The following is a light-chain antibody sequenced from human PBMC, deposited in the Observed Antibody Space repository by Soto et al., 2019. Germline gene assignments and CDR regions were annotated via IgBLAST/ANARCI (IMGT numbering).Light chain of an antibody. CDR2: GAS. J-gene: IGKJ2*01. CDR1: QYVGNTY. Sequence: EIVLTQSPGTLSLSPGQRAALSCRASQYVGNTYLAWYQHKPGQAPRLLIYGASSRAAGIPDRFSGSGFGTDFTLTISRVEPEDFAVYYCQQYGSPPPNTFGQGTKLEIK. CDR3: QQYGSPPPNT. V-gene: IGKV3-20*01.